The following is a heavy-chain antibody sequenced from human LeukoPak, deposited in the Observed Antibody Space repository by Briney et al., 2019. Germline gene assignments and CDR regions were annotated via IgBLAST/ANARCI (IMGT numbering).Heavy chain of an antibody. V-gene: IGHV3-23*01. J-gene: IGHJ4*02. CDR1: GFTFSNYA. Sequence: GGSLRLSCAGSGFTFSNYAMSWVRQAPGKGLEWVSDISGSGGRTYYADSVKGRFTISRDNSKNTLYLQMNSLRAEDTAVYYCAKDKRDTAMVEYYFDYWGQRTLVTVSS. D-gene: IGHD5-18*01. CDR2: ISGSGGRT. CDR3: AKDKRDTAMVEYYFDY.